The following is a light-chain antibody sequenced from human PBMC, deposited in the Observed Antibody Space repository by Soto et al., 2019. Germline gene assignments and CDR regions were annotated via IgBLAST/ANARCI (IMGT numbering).Light chain of an antibody. Sequence: DIQMTQSPSTLSASVGDRVTITCRASQSISSWLAWYQQKPGKAPKLLIYDASSLESGVPSRFSGSGSGTEFTLTISSLQPDDFATYYCQQYNSYWTFGLGTKV. CDR1: QSISSW. CDR3: QQYNSYWT. CDR2: DAS. J-gene: IGKJ1*01. V-gene: IGKV1-5*01.